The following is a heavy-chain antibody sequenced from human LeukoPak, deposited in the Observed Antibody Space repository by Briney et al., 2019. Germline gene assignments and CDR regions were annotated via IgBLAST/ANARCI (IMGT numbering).Heavy chain of an antibody. Sequence: GGSLRLSCAASGFTFSSYGMHWVRQAPGKGLEWVAVIWYDGSNKYYADSVKGRFTISRDNSKNTLYLQMNSLRAEDTAVYYCATQTTRFGEFSYWGQGTLVTVSS. CDR3: ATQTTRFGEFSY. D-gene: IGHD3-10*01. J-gene: IGHJ4*02. V-gene: IGHV3-33*01. CDR2: IWYDGSNK. CDR1: GFTFSSYG.